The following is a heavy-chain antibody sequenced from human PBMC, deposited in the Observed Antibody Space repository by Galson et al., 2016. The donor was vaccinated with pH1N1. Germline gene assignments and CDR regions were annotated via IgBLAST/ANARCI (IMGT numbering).Heavy chain of an antibody. Sequence: SLRLSCAASGFSFSTFSMNWVRQAPGKGLEWLSYINTRFTTTYYADSVKGRFTISRDNSRTTLYLQMNSLRAEDTAVYYCAKGPYSSSWYPHFDYWGQGTLVTVSS. D-gene: IGHD6-13*01. CDR3: AKGPYSSSWYPHFDY. CDR1: GFSFSTFS. CDR2: INTRFTTT. V-gene: IGHV3-48*01. J-gene: IGHJ4*02.